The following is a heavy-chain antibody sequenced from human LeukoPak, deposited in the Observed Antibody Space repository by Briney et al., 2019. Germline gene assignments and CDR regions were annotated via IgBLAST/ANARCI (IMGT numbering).Heavy chain of an antibody. J-gene: IGHJ4*02. V-gene: IGHV3-23*01. CDR1: GFTFSSSA. CDR2: ISGGGGST. Sequence: GGSLRLSCAASGFTFSSSAMSWVRQAPGKGLEWLSTISGGGGSTYYADSVKGRFTISRDNSKNTLYLQMNSLRADDTAVYYCAKETLYSYGYLDYWGQGTLVTVSS. D-gene: IGHD5-18*01. CDR3: AKETLYSYGYLDY.